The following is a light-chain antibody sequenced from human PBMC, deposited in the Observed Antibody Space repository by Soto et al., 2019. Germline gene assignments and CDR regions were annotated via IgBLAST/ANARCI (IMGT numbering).Light chain of an antibody. CDR2: GAS. J-gene: IGKJ1*01. CDR3: QHYNSYSDA. Sequence: IVSTQNPGAPSFSPGGRATLSCRASQRVGSNYLAWYQQNPGQPPRLLIHGASSRPTGIPDRFSGSGSGTEFTLTISSLQPDDFATYYCQHYNSYSDAFGQGTKVDIK. V-gene: IGKV3-20*01. CDR1: QRVGSNY.